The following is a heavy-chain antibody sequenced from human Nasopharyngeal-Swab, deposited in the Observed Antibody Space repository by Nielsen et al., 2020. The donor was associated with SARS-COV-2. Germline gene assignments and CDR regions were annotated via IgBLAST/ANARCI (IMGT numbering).Heavy chain of an antibody. CDR3: AKPIAVAGGYYYGMDV. CDR1: GYTFISYG. CDR2: ISAYNGDT. J-gene: IGHJ6*02. V-gene: IGHV1-18*01. D-gene: IGHD6-19*01. Sequence: ASVKVSCKTYGYTFISYGISWVRQAPGQGLEWMGWISAYNGDTNYAQKLQPRVTMTTDPSTGTAYMELRSLRSDDTAVYYCAKPIAVAGGYYYGMDVWGQGTTVTVSS.